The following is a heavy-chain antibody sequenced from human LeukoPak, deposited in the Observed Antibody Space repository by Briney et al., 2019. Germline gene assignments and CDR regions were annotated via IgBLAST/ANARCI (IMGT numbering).Heavy chain of an antibody. V-gene: IGHV4-30-4*07. CDR2: IYYSGST. CDR1: GGSISSGGYS. J-gene: IGHJ3*02. CDR3: ARNSPYTKLVRNAFDI. D-gene: IGHD6-13*01. Sequence: SETLSLTCAVSGGSISSGGYSWSWIRQPPGKGLEWIGYIYYSGSTYYNPSLKSRVTISVDTSKNQFSLKLSSVTAADTAVYYCARNSPYTKLVRNAFDIWGQGTMVTVSS.